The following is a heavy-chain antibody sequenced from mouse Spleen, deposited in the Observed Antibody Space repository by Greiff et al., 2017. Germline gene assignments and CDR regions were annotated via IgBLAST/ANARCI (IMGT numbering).Heavy chain of an antibody. CDR1: GFSLTSYG. CDR3: ARNGDYYGSSLFAY. Sequence: QVQLKESGPGLVQPSQSLSITCTVSGFSLTSYGVHWVRQSPGKGLEWLGVIWSGGSTDYNAAFISRLSISKDNSKSQVFFKMNSLQADDTAIYYCARNGDYYGSSLFAYWGQGTLVTVSA. D-gene: IGHD1-1*01. V-gene: IGHV2-2*01. J-gene: IGHJ3*01. CDR2: IWSGGST.